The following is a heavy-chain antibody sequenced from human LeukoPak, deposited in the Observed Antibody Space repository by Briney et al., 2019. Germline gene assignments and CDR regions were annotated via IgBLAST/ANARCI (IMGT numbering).Heavy chain of an antibody. CDR1: GGSISSSSYY. Sequence: SETLSLTCTVSGGSISSSSYYWGWIRQPPGKGLEWIGSIYYSGSTYYNPSLKSRVTISVDTSKNQFSLKLSSVTAADTAVYYCARSQRARPFDYWGQGTLVTVSS. CDR2: IYYSGST. CDR3: ARSQRARPFDY. V-gene: IGHV4-39*07. D-gene: IGHD6-6*01. J-gene: IGHJ4*02.